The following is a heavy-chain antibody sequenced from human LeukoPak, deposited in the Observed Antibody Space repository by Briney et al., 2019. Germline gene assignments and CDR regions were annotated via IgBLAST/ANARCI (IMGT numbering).Heavy chain of an antibody. D-gene: IGHD5-24*01. J-gene: IGHJ2*01. CDR1: GGSISSYY. CDR2: IYYSGST. V-gene: IGHV4-59*01. CDR3: ARGGWLPGYFDL. Sequence: PSETLSLTCTVSGGSISSYYWSWIRQPPGKGLEWIGYIYYSGSTYYNPSLKSRVTIPVDTSKNQFSLKLSSVAAADTAVYYCARGGWLPGYFDLWGRGTLVTVSS.